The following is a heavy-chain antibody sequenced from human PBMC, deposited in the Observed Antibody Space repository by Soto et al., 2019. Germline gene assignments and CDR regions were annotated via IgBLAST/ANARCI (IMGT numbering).Heavy chain of an antibody. CDR3: ARRAALRWIDRYPAY. Sequence: SETLSLTCTVSGGSISHQYWSWIRQRPGKGLEWIGYFHDSGGTNYNPSLKIRVTISVDTSKNQFSLNVSSVTAADTAVYFCARRAALRWIDRYPAYSAHGTLVTVSS. CDR2: FHDSGGT. V-gene: IGHV4-59*08. D-gene: IGHD4-17*01. J-gene: IGHJ4*01. CDR1: GGSISHQY.